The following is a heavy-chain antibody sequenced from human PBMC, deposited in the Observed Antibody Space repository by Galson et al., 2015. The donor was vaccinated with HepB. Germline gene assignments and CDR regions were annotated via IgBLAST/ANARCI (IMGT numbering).Heavy chain of an antibody. CDR1: GFTFSSYV. D-gene: IGHD2-2*01. V-gene: IGHV3-30*04. CDR2: ISFDGSDK. J-gene: IGHJ2*01. CDR3: ARGIVVVPAAMGGYFDL. Sequence: SLRLSCAASGFTFSSYVMHWVRQAPGKGLEWVAIISFDGSDKYYADSVRGRFTISRDNSKNTLYLQMNSLRAEDTAIYYCARGIVVVPAAMGGYFDLWGRGTLVTVSS.